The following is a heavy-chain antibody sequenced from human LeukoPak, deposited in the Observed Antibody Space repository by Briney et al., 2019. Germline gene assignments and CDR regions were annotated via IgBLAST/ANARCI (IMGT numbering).Heavy chain of an antibody. J-gene: IGHJ4*02. CDR1: GYSLTNYW. CDR3: ARYDGGATADI. D-gene: IGHD1-26*01. Sequence: GESLKISCKVSGYSLTNYWIAWVRQMPGKGLEWMGIVFPADSDTRYSPSFQGQVTISADKSINTAYLQWNSLKASDTAIYYCARYDGGATADIWGQGTLVTVSS. CDR2: VFPADSDT. V-gene: IGHV5-51*01.